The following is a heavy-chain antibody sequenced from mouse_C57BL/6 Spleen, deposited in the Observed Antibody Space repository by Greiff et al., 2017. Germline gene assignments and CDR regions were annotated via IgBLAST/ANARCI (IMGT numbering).Heavy chain of an antibody. V-gene: IGHV1-47*01. D-gene: IGHD1-1*01. Sequence: QVQLKESGAELVKPGASVKMSCKASGYTFTTYPIEWMKQNHGKSLEWIGNFHPYNDDTKYNEKFKGKATLTVEKSSSTVYLELSRLTSDDSAVYYCAVKDYYGSSYFDYWGQGTTLTVSS. CDR2: FHPYNDDT. CDR3: AVKDYYGSSYFDY. J-gene: IGHJ2*01. CDR1: GYTFTTYP.